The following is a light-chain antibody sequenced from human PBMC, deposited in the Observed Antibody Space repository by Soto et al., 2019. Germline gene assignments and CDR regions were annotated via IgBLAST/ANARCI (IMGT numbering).Light chain of an antibody. CDR3: SSYTSTDTVI. CDR1: SSDVGGYNY. CDR2: EVS. Sequence: QSALTQPASVSGSPGQSITISCTGTSSDVGGYNYVSWYQQHPGKAPKLMIYEVSNRPSGVSNRFSGSKSGNTASLTISGLQVEDEGDYYCSSYTSTDTVIFGGGTKVTVL. V-gene: IGLV2-14*01. J-gene: IGLJ2*01.